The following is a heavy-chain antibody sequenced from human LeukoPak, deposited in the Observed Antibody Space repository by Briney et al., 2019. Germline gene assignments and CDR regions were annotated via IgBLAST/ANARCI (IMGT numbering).Heavy chain of an antibody. CDR2: IKQDGREK. J-gene: IGHJ5*02. V-gene: IGHV3-7*01. Sequence: GGSLRLSCSASGFTISSYWMSGVRQAPGKGLEGGANIKQDGREKNYMDTLKSPFNIYIDNAKNSLYLQMNSLRAYDTAVYYCARRYSGETWGQGTLVTVSS. CDR1: GFTISSYW. CDR3: ARRYSGET. D-gene: IGHD5-12*01.